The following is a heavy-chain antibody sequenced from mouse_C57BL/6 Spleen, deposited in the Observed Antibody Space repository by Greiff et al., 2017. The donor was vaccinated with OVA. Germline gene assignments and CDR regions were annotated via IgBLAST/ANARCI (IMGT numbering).Heavy chain of an antibody. CDR2: ISYDGSN. J-gene: IGHJ2*01. D-gene: IGHD4-1*01. CDR3: AREGENWDYFDY. V-gene: IGHV3-6*01. CDR1: GYSITSGYY. Sequence: DVQLQESGPGLVKPSQSLSLTCSVTGYSITSGYYWNWIRQFPGNKLEWMGYISYDGSNNYNPSLKNRISITRDTSKNQFFLKLNSVTTEDTATYYCAREGENWDYFDYWGQGTTLTVSS.